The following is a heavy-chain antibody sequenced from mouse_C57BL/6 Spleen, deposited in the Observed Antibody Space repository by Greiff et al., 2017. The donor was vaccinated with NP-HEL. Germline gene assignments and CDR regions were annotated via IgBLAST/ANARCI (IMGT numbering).Heavy chain of an antibody. V-gene: IGHV1-54*01. D-gene: IGHD3-1*01. J-gene: IGHJ2*01. CDR3: ARSRAYYFDY. CDR2: INPGSGGT. Sequence: QVQLKQSGAELVRPGTSVKVSCKASGYAFTNYLIEWVKQRPGQGLEWIGVINPGSGGTNYNEKFKGKATLTADKSSSTAYMQLSSLTSEDSAVDFCARSRAYYFDYWGQGTTLTVSS. CDR1: GYAFTNYL.